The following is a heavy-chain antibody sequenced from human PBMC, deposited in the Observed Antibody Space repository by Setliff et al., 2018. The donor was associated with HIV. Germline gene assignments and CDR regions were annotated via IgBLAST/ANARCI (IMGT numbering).Heavy chain of an antibody. Sequence: ASETLSLTCSVSGDSISSESSFWSWVRQYPGKGLELIGYISHSGNTYYTPSLESRITLSVGTSKNQFSLKVNSVTAADTAVYYCARLEDQLSPGWFAPWGQGTLVTVSS. J-gene: IGHJ5*02. CDR2: ISHSGNT. CDR3: ARLEDQLSPGWFAP. D-gene: IGHD1-1*01. V-gene: IGHV4-31*03. CDR1: GDSISSESSF.